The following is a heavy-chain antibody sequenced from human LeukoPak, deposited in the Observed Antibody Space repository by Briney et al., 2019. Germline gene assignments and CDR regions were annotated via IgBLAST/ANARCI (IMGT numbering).Heavy chain of an antibody. J-gene: IGHJ4*02. D-gene: IGHD1-20*01. CDR1: GFTFNTYG. V-gene: IGHV3-30*02. CDR3: ARGPSGGNNLWMDY. Sequence: GGSLRLSCAASGFTFNTYGMNWVRQAPGKGLEWVAYIRYDGSQKQYADSVKGRFTISRDNAQNSLFLQMNSLRAEDTAIYYCARGPSGGNNLWMDYWGQGTLVTVSS. CDR2: IRYDGSQK.